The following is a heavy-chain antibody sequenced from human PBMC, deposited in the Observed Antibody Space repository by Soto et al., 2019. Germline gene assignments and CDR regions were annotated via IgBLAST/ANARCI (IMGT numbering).Heavy chain of an antibody. CDR2: IYYSGST. V-gene: IGHV4-59*01. D-gene: IGHD3-16*01. J-gene: IGHJ3*02. CDR3: ARGGSDAFDI. CDR1: GGSISSYY. Sequence: SETLSLTCTVSGGSISSYYWSWIRQPTGKGLEWIGYIYYSGSTNYNPSLKSRVTISVDTSKNQFSLKLSSVTAADTAVYYCARGGSDAFDIWGQGTMVTVSS.